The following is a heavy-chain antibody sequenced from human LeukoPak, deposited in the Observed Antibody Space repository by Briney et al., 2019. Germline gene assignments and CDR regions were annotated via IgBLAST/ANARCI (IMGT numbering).Heavy chain of an antibody. D-gene: IGHD4-17*01. CDR3: ARRGPGWTVTTDYYYYMDV. CDR1: GGSISSSNW. CDR2: IYHSGST. Sequence: SETLSLTCAVSGGSISSSNWWSWVRQPPGKGLEWIGEIYHSGSTNYNPSLKSRVTISVDKSKNQFSLKLSSVTAADTAVYYCARRGPGWTVTTDYYYYMDVWGKGTTVTVSS. V-gene: IGHV4-4*02. J-gene: IGHJ6*03.